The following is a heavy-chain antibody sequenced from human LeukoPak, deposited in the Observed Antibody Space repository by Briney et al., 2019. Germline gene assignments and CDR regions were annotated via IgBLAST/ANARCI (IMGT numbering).Heavy chain of an antibody. CDR1: GGTFSSYA. CDR2: IIPIFGTA. CDR3: ARLDYDYGDYVLGY. Sequence: GASVKVSCKASGGTFSSYAISWVRQAPGQGLEWVGGIIPIFGTANYAQKLQGRVTITADESTSTAYMELSSLRSEDTAVYYCARLDYDYGDYVLGYWGQGTLVTVSS. D-gene: IGHD4-17*01. V-gene: IGHV1-69*13. J-gene: IGHJ4*02.